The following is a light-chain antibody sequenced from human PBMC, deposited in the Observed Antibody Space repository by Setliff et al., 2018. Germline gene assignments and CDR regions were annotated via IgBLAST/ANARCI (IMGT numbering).Light chain of an antibody. CDR3: TSYASGSTYVV. Sequence: QSVLTQPASVSGSPGQSITISCTGTSSDIGAHNYVSWYQEHPRQAPKLMIYDVNKRPSGVSYRFSGSKSGNTASLTISGLQAGDEADYFCTSYASGSTYVVVGGGTK. CDR1: SSDIGAHNY. CDR2: DVN. J-gene: IGLJ2*01. V-gene: IGLV2-14*03.